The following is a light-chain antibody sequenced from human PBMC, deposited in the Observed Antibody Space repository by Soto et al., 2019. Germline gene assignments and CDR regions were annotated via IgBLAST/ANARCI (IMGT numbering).Light chain of an antibody. CDR2: GAS. J-gene: IGKJ5*01. Sequence: EIVVTQSPGTLSLSPGEKATLSCRASQSVSTSHLAWYQQKPGQAPRLLIYGASNRATGIPARFSGSGSGTDFTLTISSLEPEDFAVYYCQQRSIWPDTFGQGTRLEIK. CDR1: QSVSTSH. V-gene: IGKV3-11*01. CDR3: QQRSIWPDT.